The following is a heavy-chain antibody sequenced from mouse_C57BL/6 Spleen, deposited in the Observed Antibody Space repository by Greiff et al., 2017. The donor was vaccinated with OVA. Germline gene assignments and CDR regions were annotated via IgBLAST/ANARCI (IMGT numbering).Heavy chain of an antibody. Sequence: EVQLQQSGTVLARPGASVKMSCKTSGYTFTSYWMHWVKQRPGQGLEWIGAIYPGNSDTSYNQKFKGKAKLTAVTSASTAYMELSSLTNEDSAVYYCTRTLYSNWYFDVWGTGTTVTVSS. D-gene: IGHD2-5*01. CDR3: TRTLYSNWYFDV. CDR2: IYPGNSDT. V-gene: IGHV1-5*01. CDR1: GYTFTSYW. J-gene: IGHJ1*03.